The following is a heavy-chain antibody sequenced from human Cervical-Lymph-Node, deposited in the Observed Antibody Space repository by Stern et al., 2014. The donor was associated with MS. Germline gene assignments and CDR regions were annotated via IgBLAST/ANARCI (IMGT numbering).Heavy chain of an antibody. CDR3: ARDTDSPERSDW. J-gene: IGHJ4*02. V-gene: IGHV3-53*01. CDR1: GFTVSDNY. CDR2: ISKDGAT. Sequence: EVQLVESGGGLIQSGGSLRLSCAASGFTVSDNYMTGVRQAPGQGLEWVSLISKDGATYYADSVKGRFTISRDNFKNMVYLQMQSLRAEDTAVYYCARDTDSPERSDWWGRGTLVTVSS. D-gene: IGHD1-1*01.